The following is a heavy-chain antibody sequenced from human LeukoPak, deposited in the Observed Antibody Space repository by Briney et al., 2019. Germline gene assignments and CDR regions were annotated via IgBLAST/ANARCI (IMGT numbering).Heavy chain of an antibody. J-gene: IGHJ3*02. V-gene: IGHV3-66*01. CDR3: ARDCDPRVDAFDI. CDR2: IYSGGST. Sequence: GGSLRLSCAASGFTVSSNYMSWVRQAPGKGLEWVSVIYSGGSTYYADSVKGRFTITRDNSKNTLYLQMNSLRAEDTAVYYCARDCDPRVDAFDIWGQGTMVTVSS. CDR1: GFTVSSNY.